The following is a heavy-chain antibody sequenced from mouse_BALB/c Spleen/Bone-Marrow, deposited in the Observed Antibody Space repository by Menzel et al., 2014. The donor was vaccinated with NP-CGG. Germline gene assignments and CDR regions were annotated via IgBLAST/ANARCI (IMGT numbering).Heavy chain of an antibody. D-gene: IGHD1-1*01. CDR2: IYPSDNYT. J-gene: IGHJ1*01. CDR3: TRNYGSSYDWYFDV. V-gene: IGHV1-69*02. Sequence: QVHLQQPGAELVRPGASVKLSCKASGYTFTSYWINWVKQRPGQGLEWIGNIYPSDNYTNYNQKFKDKATLTVDKSSSTAYMQLSSPTSEDSAVYYCTRNYGSSYDWYFDVWGAGTTVTVSS. CDR1: GYTFTSYW.